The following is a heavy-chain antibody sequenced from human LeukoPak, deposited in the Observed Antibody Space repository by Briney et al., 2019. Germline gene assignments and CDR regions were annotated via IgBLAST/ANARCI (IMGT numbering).Heavy chain of an antibody. Sequence: ASVKVSCKASGYTFTSYGISWVRQAPGQGLEWMGWISAYNGNTNYAQKLQGRVTMTTDTSTSTAYMELRSLRSDDTAAYYCARSPVQLWLRNDYYYMDVWGKGTTVTVSS. CDR1: GYTFTSYG. V-gene: IGHV1-18*01. D-gene: IGHD5-18*01. CDR2: ISAYNGNT. CDR3: ARSPVQLWLRNDYYYMDV. J-gene: IGHJ6*03.